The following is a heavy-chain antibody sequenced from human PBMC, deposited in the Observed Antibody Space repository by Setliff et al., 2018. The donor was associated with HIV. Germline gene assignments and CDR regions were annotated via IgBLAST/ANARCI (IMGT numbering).Heavy chain of an antibody. CDR2: IYPNTGGT. J-gene: IGHJ4*02. V-gene: IGHV1-2*02. CDR3: ARSTTAD. D-gene: IGHD4-17*01. Sequence: PGPSVKVSCKASGYTFTDYYIHWVRQAPGQGLEWMGWIYPNTGGTNYAQEFQGRVTMTRDTSISTAYMELSRLRSDDTAVYYCARSTTADWGQGTLVTVSS. CDR1: GYTFTDYY.